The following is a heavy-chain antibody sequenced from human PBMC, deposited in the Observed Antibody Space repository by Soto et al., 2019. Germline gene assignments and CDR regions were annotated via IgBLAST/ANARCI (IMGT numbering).Heavy chain of an antibody. Sequence: PGGSLRLSCAASGFTFSSYGMHWVRQAPGKGLEWVAVIWYDGSNKYYADSVKGRFTISRDNSKNTLYLQMNSLRAEDTAVYYCARWGLNGDYCFDYWGQGTLVTVSS. V-gene: IGHV3-33*01. CDR3: ARWGLNGDYCFDY. D-gene: IGHD4-17*01. CDR1: GFTFSSYG. J-gene: IGHJ4*02. CDR2: IWYDGSNK.